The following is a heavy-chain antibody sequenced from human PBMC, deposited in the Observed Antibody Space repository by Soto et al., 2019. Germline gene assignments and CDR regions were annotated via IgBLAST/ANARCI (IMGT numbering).Heavy chain of an antibody. V-gene: IGHV4-34*01. CDR1: GGSFSGYY. Sequence: QVQLQQWGAGLLKPSEPLSLTCAIYGGSFSGYYWSWIRQPPGMGLEWIGEVDQSGSTNYNPSLMRRVTISGDTSKNQFSLKLNSVTAADTAVYYCARDRQRGYCTGGSCYSYFDYWGQGALVIVSS. J-gene: IGHJ4*02. CDR2: VDQSGST. D-gene: IGHD2-15*01. CDR3: ARDRQRGYCTGGSCYSYFDY.